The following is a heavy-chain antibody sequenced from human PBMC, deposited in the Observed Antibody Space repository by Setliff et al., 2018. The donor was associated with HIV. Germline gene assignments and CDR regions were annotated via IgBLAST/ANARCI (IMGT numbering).Heavy chain of an antibody. CDR1: GFTFSSYV. D-gene: IGHD5-12*01. J-gene: IGHJ4*02. V-gene: IGHV3-33*03. Sequence: GESLKISCAASGFTFSSYVMHWVRQAPGKGLEWVAVIWHDGNNKNYADSVKSRFTISRDNSKNNLYLQMNSLSPEDTAVYYCAKVGREYSGYEFTFDYWGQGTLVTVSS. CDR3: AKVGREYSGYEFTFDY. CDR2: IWHDGNNK.